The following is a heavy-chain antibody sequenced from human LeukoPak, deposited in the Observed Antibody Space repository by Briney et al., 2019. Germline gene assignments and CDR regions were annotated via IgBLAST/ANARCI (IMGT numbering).Heavy chain of an antibody. CDR3: ARHISPHSAYFDYYYGMDV. J-gene: IGHJ6*02. D-gene: IGHD2-21*01. V-gene: IGHV4-39*01. CDR2: VYYTGRT. CDR1: RGSVNNTIYY. Sequence: PSETLSLTCTVSRGSVNNTIYYWGWIRQPPGKGLEWIGSVYYTGRTYYSPSLKSRVAMSVDTSKNQFSLRLNSVAAADTAVYYCARHISPHSAYFDYYYGMDVWGQGTTVTVSS.